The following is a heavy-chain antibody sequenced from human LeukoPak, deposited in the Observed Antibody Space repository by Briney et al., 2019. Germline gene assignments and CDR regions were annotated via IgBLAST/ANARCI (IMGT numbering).Heavy chain of an antibody. J-gene: IGHJ4*02. Sequence: GESLKISCKGSGYSFTSYWIGWVRQMPGKGLEWMGIIYPGDSDTRYSPSFQGQVTISADKSISTAYLQWSSLKASDTAMYYCVRRLGYCSSTGCSHYFDYWGQGTLVTVSS. V-gene: IGHV5-51*01. CDR1: GYSFTSYW. CDR2: IYPGDSDT. D-gene: IGHD2-2*01. CDR3: VRRLGYCSSTGCSHYFDY.